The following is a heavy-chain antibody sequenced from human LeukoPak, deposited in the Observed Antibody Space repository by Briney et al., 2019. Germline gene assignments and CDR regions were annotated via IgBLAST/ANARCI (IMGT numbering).Heavy chain of an antibody. V-gene: IGHV3-23*01. CDR3: ARDAEYSTQYPNWFDD. J-gene: IGHJ5*02. Sequence: GGSLXLSCAASGFTFSRYAMXXXXXXPXKXXXXXXXXSAXGXXTFYADSXXXXXXXXRDNSRNTLYLRLSSLRAEDTALYDCARDAEYSTQYPNWFDDWGQGTLVTVSS. D-gene: IGHD2/OR15-2a*01. CDR2: XSAXGXXT. CDR1: GFTFSRYA.